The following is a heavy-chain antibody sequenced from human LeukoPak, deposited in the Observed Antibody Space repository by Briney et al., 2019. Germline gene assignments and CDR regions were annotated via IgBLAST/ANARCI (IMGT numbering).Heavy chain of an antibody. V-gene: IGHV3-33*01. CDR3: GTRAY. J-gene: IGHJ4*02. CDR2: IWYDGSNK. Sequence: GGSLRLSCAASGFTFSSYGMHWVRQAPGKGLEWVAVIWYDGSNKYYADSVKGRFTVSRDNAKNSLYLQLNSLRAEDTAVYYCGTRAYWGQGTLVTVSS. CDR1: GFTFSSYG.